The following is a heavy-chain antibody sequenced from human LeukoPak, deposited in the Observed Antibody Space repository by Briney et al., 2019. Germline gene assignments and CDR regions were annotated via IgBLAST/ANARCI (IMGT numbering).Heavy chain of an antibody. CDR2: VRYDGSDK. J-gene: IGHJ4*01. CDR1: GFSFSTYG. V-gene: IGHV3-30*02. Sequence: GGSLRLSCAASGFSFSTYGMHWVRQAPGKGLEWVAFVRYDGSDKYYRDSVKGRFTISRDNSKHTLYLQMNSLKTEDTAVYYCAKGSEGPYCSSTTCFDFDYWGQGTLVTVSS. CDR3: AKGSEGPYCSSTTCFDFDY. D-gene: IGHD2-2*01.